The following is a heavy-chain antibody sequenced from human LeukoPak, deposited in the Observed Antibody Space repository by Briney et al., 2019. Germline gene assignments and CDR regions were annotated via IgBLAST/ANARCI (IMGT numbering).Heavy chain of an antibody. CDR3: ARQGPLTTAVTTRTNPFDY. V-gene: IGHV4-59*08. Sequence: SETLSLTCTVSGGSISSSYWSWIRQPPGKGLEWIGYIYYSGSTSYNPSLKSRVTISVDTSKNQFSLKLNSVTAADTAVYYCARQGPLTTAVTTRTNPFDYWGQGPWSPSPQ. D-gene: IGHD4-11*01. CDR2: IYYSGST. J-gene: IGHJ4*02. CDR1: GGSISSSY.